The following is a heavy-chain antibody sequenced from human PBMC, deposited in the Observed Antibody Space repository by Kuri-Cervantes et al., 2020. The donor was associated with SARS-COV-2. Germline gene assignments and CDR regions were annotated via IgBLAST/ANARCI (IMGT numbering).Heavy chain of an antibody. D-gene: IGHD1-26*01. CDR3: AKGLGASSDYYYYYYMDV. Sequence: GGSLRLSCAASGFTFSSYSMNWVRQAPGKGLEWVSSISSSSSYIYYADSVKGRFTISRDNAKNSLYLQMNSLRAEDTAVYYCAKGLGASSDYYYYYYMDVWGKGTTVTVSS. CDR1: GFTFSSYS. V-gene: IGHV3-21*01. J-gene: IGHJ6*03. CDR2: ISSSSSYI.